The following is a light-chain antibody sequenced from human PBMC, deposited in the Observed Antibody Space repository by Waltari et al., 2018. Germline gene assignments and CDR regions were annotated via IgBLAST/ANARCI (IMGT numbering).Light chain of an antibody. CDR2: DVS. Sequence: DIVLPQSPATLSLSPGERATLSCRASQSVANFLAWYQQKPGQAPRLLIYDVSNRATDIPARFSGSGFATDFTLTISDVEPEDIAVYYCQQRNKWPLTFGGGTKVEIK. V-gene: IGKV3-11*01. CDR1: QSVANF. CDR3: QQRNKWPLT. J-gene: IGKJ4*01.